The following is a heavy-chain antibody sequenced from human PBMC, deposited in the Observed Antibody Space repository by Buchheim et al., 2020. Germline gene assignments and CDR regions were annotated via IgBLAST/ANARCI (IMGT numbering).Heavy chain of an antibody. V-gene: IGHV3-11*05. CDR2: IGATSGFA. Sequence: QELLVESGGGLVKPGGSLRLSCAASGFRLSDHYMSWIRQAPGKGLEWISYIGATSGFADYADSVKGRFTISRDNAKNSLFLPMNSLTAEDTAMYYCTRGSGTAYTWGQGTL. CDR1: GFRLSDHY. CDR3: TRGSGTAYT. D-gene: IGHD6-13*01. J-gene: IGHJ4*02.